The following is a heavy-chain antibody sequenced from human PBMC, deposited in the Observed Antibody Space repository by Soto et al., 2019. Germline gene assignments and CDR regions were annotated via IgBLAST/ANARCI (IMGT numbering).Heavy chain of an antibody. D-gene: IGHD2-15*01. J-gene: IGHJ5*02. CDR1: GGSISSYY. CDR2: IYYSGST. Sequence: ETLSLTCTVSGGSISSYYWSCIRQPPGKGLEWIGYIYYSGSTNYNPSLKSRVTISVDTSKNQFSLKLSSVTAADTAVYYCASRNPGGEDCSGGSCYFLGFDWFHPWGQGTLVTVSS. V-gene: IGHV4-59*01. CDR3: ASRNPGGEDCSGGSCYFLGFDWFHP.